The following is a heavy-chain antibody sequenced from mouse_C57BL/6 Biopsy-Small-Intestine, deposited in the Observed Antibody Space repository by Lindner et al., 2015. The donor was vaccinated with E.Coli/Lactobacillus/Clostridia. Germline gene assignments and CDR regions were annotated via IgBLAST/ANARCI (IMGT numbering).Heavy chain of an antibody. V-gene: IGHV1-66*01. Sequence: SVKVSCKASGYTFTTHDINWVRQATGQGLEWMGWMNPKTGNTGYSQKFLGRVTMTRNTSISTAYMELRSLRSEDTAVYYCARGGVQMATMRGDFDNWGQGTLVTVSS. CDR1: GYTFTTHD. D-gene: IGHD6-1*01. J-gene: IGHJ4*01. CDR2: MNPKTGNT. CDR3: ARGGVQMATMRGDFDN.